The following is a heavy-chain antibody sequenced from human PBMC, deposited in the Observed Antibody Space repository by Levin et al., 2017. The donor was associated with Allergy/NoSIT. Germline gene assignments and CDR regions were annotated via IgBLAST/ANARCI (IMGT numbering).Heavy chain of an antibody. CDR2: ISYDGSNK. J-gene: IGHJ4*02. CDR3: ARVHCSSTSCYAGQYYFDY. CDR1: GFTFSSYA. V-gene: IGHV3-30-3*01. D-gene: IGHD2-2*01. Sequence: LSLTCAASGFTFSSYAMHWVRQAPGKGLEWVAVISYDGSNKYYADSVKGRFTISRDNSKNTLYLQMNSLRAEDTAVYYCARVHCSSTSCYAGQYYFDYWGQGTLVTVSS.